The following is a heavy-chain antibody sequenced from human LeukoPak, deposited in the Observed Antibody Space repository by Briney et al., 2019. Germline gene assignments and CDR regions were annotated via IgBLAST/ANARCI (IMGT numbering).Heavy chain of an antibody. D-gene: IGHD1-14*01. CDR1: GFTFTSSA. Sequence: ASVKVSCKASGFTFTSSAMQWVRQARGQRLEWIGWIVVGSGNTNYAQKFQERVTITRDMSTSTAYMELSSLRSEDTAVYYCAAGPQGPTSGIDYWGQGTLVTVSS. V-gene: IGHV1-58*02. CDR2: IVVGSGNT. CDR3: AAGPQGPTSGIDY. J-gene: IGHJ4*02.